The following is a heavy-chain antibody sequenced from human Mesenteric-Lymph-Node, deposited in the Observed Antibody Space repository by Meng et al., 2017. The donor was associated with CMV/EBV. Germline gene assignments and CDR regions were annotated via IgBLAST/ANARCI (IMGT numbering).Heavy chain of an antibody. J-gene: IGHJ4*02. CDR1: GYTFTDYY. D-gene: IGHD6-19*01. CDR3: ARPRVAGTAHFDS. Sequence: ASVKVSCKASGYTFTDYYILWVRQAPGQGLEYMGWVNPNTGGTNYAQRFQGRVTMTRESSISTAYMELNRLTSDDTAVYYCARPRVAGTAHFDSWGQGALVTVSS. V-gene: IGHV1-2*02. CDR2: VNPNTGGT.